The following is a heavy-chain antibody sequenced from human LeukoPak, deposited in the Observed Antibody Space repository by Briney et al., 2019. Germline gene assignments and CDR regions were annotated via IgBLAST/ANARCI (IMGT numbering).Heavy chain of an antibody. D-gene: IGHD3-16*01. J-gene: IGHJ4*02. CDR2: IYTSGST. Sequence: PSETLSLTCTVSGGSISSDDYYWSWIRQPAGKGLEWIGRIYTSGSTNYNPSLKSRVTMSVDTSKNQFSLKLSSVTAADTAVYYCARGYYDYVWGEGYYFDYWGQGTLVTVSS. V-gene: IGHV4-61*02. CDR1: GGSISSDDYY. CDR3: ARGYYDYVWGEGYYFDY.